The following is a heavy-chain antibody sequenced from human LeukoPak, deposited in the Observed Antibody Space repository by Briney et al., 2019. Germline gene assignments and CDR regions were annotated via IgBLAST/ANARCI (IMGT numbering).Heavy chain of an antibody. CDR2: FYTSGRT. D-gene: IGHD3-10*01. Sequence: SETLSPTCTVSGGSISDYYWSWIRQPAGKGLEWIGLFYTSGRTNYNPSLKSRVTLSVDTSKNQFSLNLSSVTAADTAVYYCARHNRERYGSGSGWFDPWGQGILVTVSS. J-gene: IGHJ5*02. V-gene: IGHV4-4*07. CDR1: GGSISDYY. CDR3: ARHNRERYGSGSGWFDP.